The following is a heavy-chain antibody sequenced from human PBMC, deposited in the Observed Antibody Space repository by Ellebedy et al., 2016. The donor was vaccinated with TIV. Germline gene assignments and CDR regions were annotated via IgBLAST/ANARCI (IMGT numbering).Heavy chain of an antibody. Sequence: GESLKISXAASGFTFRSYWMHWVRKGPGKGLVWVSNINGDGSSTNYAESVKGRFTMSRDNAKNTVYLQMNSLRAEDTAVYYCARSYDYWGQGTPVTVSS. CDR2: INGDGSST. CDR1: GFTFRSYW. CDR3: ARSYDY. V-gene: IGHV3-74*01. J-gene: IGHJ4*02.